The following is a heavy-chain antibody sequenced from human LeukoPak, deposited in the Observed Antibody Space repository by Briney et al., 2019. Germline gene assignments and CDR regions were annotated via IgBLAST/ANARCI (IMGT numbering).Heavy chain of an antibody. J-gene: IGHJ4*02. CDR1: VGTFSSYA. D-gene: IGHD5-18*01. Sequence: VKVSCQACVGTFSSYAISWVRQAPGQGLEWMGGVIPIFGTANYAQKFQGRVTITADESTSTAYMELSSLRSEDTAVYYCALLYSAGYSFDYWGQGTLVTVSS. V-gene: IGHV1-69*13. CDR3: ALLYSAGYSFDY. CDR2: VIPIFGTA.